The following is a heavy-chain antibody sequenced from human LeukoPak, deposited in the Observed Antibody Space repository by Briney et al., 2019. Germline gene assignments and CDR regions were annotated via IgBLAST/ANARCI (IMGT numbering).Heavy chain of an antibody. Sequence: PGGSLKLSCAASGFTFSGSAMHWVRQAPGKGLEWVSAISGSGGSTYYADSVKGRFTISRDNSKNTLYLQMNSLRAEDTAVYYCAKDSSRIVGATSDYWGQGTLVTVSS. CDR3: AKDSSRIVGATSDY. V-gene: IGHV3-23*01. CDR2: ISGSGGST. CDR1: GFTFSGSA. D-gene: IGHD1-26*01. J-gene: IGHJ4*02.